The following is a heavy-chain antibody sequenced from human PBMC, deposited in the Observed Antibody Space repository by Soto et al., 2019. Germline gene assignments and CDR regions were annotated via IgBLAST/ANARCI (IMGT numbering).Heavy chain of an antibody. Sequence: ASVKVSCKASGYTFTSYAMHLVRQAPVQILELIVWINAGNFNTKYSQKFQGRFTITMYTSAITSYIELIILISEYTSVYYCSRDRDYDFWSGYYYFDYWGQGTLVTVS. V-gene: IGHV1-3*01. CDR1: GYTFTSYA. CDR3: SRDRDYDFWSGYYYFDY. D-gene: IGHD3-3*01. CDR2: INAGNFNT. J-gene: IGHJ4*02.